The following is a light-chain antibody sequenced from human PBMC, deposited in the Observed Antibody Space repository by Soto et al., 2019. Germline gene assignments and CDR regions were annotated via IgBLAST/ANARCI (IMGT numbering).Light chain of an antibody. CDR1: SGSIASNY. CDR2: EDN. V-gene: IGLV6-57*04. J-gene: IGLJ2*01. CDR3: QSYDSSNPVV. Sequence: NFMLTQPHSVSESPGKTVTISCTRSSGSIASNYVQWYQQSPGSAPTTVIYEDNQRPSGVPDRFSGSMDSSSNSASLTISGLKTEDEADYYCQSYDSSNPVVFGGGTQLTVL.